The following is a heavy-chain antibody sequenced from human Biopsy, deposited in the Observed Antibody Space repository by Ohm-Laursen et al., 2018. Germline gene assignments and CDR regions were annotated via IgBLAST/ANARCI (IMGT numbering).Heavy chain of an antibody. Sequence: ASVKVSCNASGYTFATYYIHWVRQAPGQGLEWMGIINPGGNSTAYTQNFQGRVTMTWDTSTTTVYMELSSLRSEDTAGYYCVLASFDYWGQGTLVTVPS. CDR2: INPGGNST. CDR3: VLASFDY. CDR1: GYTFATYY. J-gene: IGHJ4*02. V-gene: IGHV1-46*01.